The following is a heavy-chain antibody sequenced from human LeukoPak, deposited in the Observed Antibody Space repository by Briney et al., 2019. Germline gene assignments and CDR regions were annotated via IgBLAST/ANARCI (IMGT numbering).Heavy chain of an antibody. CDR1: GFTFSSYA. Sequence: GGSLRLSCAASGFTFSSYAMHWVRQAPGKGLEWVAVISYDGSNKYYADSVKGRFTISRDNAKNSLYLQMNSLRAEDTAVYYCARGGVAGVYWGQGTLVTVSS. J-gene: IGHJ4*02. CDR2: ISYDGSNK. V-gene: IGHV3-30-3*01. CDR3: ARGGVAGVY. D-gene: IGHD6-19*01.